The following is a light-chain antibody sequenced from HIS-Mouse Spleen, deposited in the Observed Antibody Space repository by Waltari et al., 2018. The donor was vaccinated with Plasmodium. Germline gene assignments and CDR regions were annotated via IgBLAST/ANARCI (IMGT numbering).Light chain of an antibody. CDR1: QSISSW. CDR2: KAS. CDR3: QQYNSYSWT. V-gene: IGKV1-5*03. J-gene: IGKJ1*01. Sequence: DIQMTQSPSTLSASVGDRVTITCRASQSISSWLAWYQQKPGKAHKLLIYKASSLESGVPSRFSGSGSGTEFTLTISSLQPDDFATYYCQQYNSYSWTCGQGTKVEIK.